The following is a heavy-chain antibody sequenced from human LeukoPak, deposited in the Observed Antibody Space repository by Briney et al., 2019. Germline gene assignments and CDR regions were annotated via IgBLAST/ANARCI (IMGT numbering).Heavy chain of an antibody. CDR2: ISSNSRSI. V-gene: IGHV3-9*01. J-gene: IGHJ4*02. Sequence: GRSLRLSCAAPGFTFDDYPMHWIRQAPGKGPEWVSGISSNSRSIGYADSVKGRFTISRDNAKNSLYLQMNSLRAEDTALYYCAKDLGGRYYDYFDYWGQGTLVTVSS. CDR1: GFTFDDYP. D-gene: IGHD1-26*01. CDR3: AKDLGGRYYDYFDY.